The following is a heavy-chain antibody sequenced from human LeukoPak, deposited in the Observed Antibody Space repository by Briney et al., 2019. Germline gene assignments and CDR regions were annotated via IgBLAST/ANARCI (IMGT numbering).Heavy chain of an antibody. J-gene: IGHJ4*02. Sequence: PGGSLRLSCAASGFTFSDYYMSWIRQAPGKGLEWVSYISSSGSTIYYADSVKGRFTIPRDNAKNSLYLQMNSLRAEDTAVYYCARDEAVLRGYGQFDYWGQGTLVTVSS. CDR1: GFTFSDYY. V-gene: IGHV3-11*01. D-gene: IGHD5-12*01. CDR3: ARDEAVLRGYGQFDY. CDR2: ISSSGSTI.